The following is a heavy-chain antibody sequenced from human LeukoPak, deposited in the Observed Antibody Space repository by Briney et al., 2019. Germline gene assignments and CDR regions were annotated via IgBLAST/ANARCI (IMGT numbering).Heavy chain of an antibody. V-gene: IGHV3-30*18. CDR3: AKAGYSSGWYPLDYYYYGMDV. J-gene: IGHJ6*02. CDR2: ISYDGSNK. Sequence: GRSLRLSCAASGFTFSSYGMHWVRQAPGKGLEWVAVISYDGSNKYYADSVKGRFTISRDNSKNTLYLQMNSLRAEDTAVYYCAKAGYSSGWYPLDYYYYGMDVWGQGTTVTVSS. D-gene: IGHD6-19*01. CDR1: GFTFSSYG.